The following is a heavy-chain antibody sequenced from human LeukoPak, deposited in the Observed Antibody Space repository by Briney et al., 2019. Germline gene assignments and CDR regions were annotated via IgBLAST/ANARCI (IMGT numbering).Heavy chain of an antibody. Sequence: SETLSLTCAVYGGSFSGYYWSWIRQPPGKGLEWIGEINHSGSTNYNPSLKSRVTILVDTSKNQFSLKLSSVTAADTAVYYCARSDYYDSSGYYSLDAFDFWGQETMVTVSS. D-gene: IGHD3-22*01. V-gene: IGHV4-34*01. CDR1: GGSFSGYY. CDR3: ARSDYYDSSGYYSLDAFDF. J-gene: IGHJ3*01. CDR2: INHSGST.